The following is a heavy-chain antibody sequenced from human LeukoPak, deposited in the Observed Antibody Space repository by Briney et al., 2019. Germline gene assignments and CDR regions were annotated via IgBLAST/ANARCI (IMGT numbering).Heavy chain of an antibody. CDR3: ARDRLGYFDY. CDR2: IYTSGST. V-gene: IGHV4-4*07. Sequence: PSETLSLTCTVSGASITTYYWSWIRQPAGKGLEWIGRIYTSGSTNYNPSLKSRVTISVDTSKNQFSLKLSSVTAADTAMYYCARDRLGYFDYWGQGTLVTVSS. D-gene: IGHD3-10*01. J-gene: IGHJ4*02. CDR1: GASITTYY.